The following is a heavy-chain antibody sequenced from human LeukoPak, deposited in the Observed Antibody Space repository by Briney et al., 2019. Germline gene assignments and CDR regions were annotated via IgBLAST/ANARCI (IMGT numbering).Heavy chain of an antibody. CDR1: GGSMSSYY. Sequence: YPSETLSLTCSVSGGSMSSYYWSWIRQSPGKGLEWIGYIYHSGSTDYNSSLKSRVTISVDTSKNQFSLKLSSVTAADTAVYYCARHPSIRGYSYGLKPPRTGWGYFDYWGQGTLVTVSS. V-gene: IGHV4-59*08. D-gene: IGHD5-18*01. J-gene: IGHJ4*02. CDR2: IYHSGST. CDR3: ARHPSIRGYSYGLKPPRTGWGYFDY.